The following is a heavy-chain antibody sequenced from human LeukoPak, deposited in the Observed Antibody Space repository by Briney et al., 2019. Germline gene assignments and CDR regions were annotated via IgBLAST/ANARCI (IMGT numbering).Heavy chain of an antibody. CDR2: ISYDGKNK. CDR3: AKAEYSSAYFDY. Sequence: GGSLRLSCAASGFTFSSYSMNWVRQAPGKGLEWVAVISYDGKNKYYADSVKGRFTISRDNSKNTLSLQMNSLRAEDTAVYYCAKAEYSSAYFDYWGQGTLVTVSS. CDR1: GFTFSSYS. V-gene: IGHV3-30*18. D-gene: IGHD6-19*01. J-gene: IGHJ4*02.